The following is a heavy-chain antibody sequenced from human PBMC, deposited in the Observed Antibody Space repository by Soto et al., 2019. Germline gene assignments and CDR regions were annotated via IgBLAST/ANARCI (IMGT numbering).Heavy chain of an antibody. CDR3: ARDQGSSSWFWFDP. J-gene: IGHJ5*02. CDR1: GGSISSYY. Sequence: SETLSLTCTVSGGSISSYYWSWIRQPPGKGLEWIGYIYYSGSTNYNPSLKSRVTISVDTSKNQFSLKLSSVTAADTAVYYCARDQGSSSWFWFDPWGQGTLVT. V-gene: IGHV4-59*01. D-gene: IGHD6-13*01. CDR2: IYYSGST.